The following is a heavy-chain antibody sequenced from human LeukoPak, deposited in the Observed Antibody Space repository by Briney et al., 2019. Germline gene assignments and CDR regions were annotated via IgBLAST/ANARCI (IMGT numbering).Heavy chain of an antibody. CDR3: ARGLLFSWFDP. CDR1: GGSISSGGYY. CDR2: TYYSGST. D-gene: IGHD2-21*02. V-gene: IGHV4-31*03. J-gene: IGHJ5*02. Sequence: SETLSLTCTVSGGSISSGGYYWSWIRQHPGKGLEWIGYTYYSGSTYYNPSFKSRVTISVDTSKNQFSLKLSSVTAADTAVYYCARGLLFSWFDPWGQGTLVTVSS.